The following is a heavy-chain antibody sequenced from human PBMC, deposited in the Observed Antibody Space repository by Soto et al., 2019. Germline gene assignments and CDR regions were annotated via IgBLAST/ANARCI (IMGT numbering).Heavy chain of an antibody. D-gene: IGHD5-12*01. Sequence: GGSLRLSCAASGFTFSDYYMSWIRQAPGKGLEWVSYISSSSGYTNYADSVKGRFTISRDNAKNSLYLQMNSLRAEDTAVYYCARDHHRYSGYNYVDYLGQGTLVTVSS. CDR2: ISSSSGYT. V-gene: IGHV3-11*05. J-gene: IGHJ4*02. CDR3: ARDHHRYSGYNYVDY. CDR1: GFTFSDYY.